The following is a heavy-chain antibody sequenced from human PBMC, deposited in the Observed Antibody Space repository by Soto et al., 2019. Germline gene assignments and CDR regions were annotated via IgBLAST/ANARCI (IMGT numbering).Heavy chain of an antibody. J-gene: IGHJ6*02. Sequence: SETLSLTCTVSGGSISSYYWSWIRQPPGKGLEWIGYIYYTGSTNYNPSLKSRVTISVDTSKNQFSLQLSSVTAADTATYYCAHKGGRGAAMDVWGQGTTVTVSS. CDR1: GGSISSYY. V-gene: IGHV4-59*01. D-gene: IGHD2-15*01. CDR2: IYYTGST. CDR3: AHKGGRGAAMDV.